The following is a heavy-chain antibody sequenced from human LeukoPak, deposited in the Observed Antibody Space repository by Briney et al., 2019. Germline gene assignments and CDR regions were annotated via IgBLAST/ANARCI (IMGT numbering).Heavy chain of an antibody. Sequence: PGGSLRLSCAASGFTFSSYAMHWVRQAPGKGLEWVAVISYDGSNKYYADSVKGRFTISRDNSRNTLYLQMNSLRAEDTAVYYCARVAAPVDTATLGYWGQGTLVTVSS. CDR2: ISYDGSNK. J-gene: IGHJ4*02. CDR3: ARVAAPVDTATLGY. CDR1: GFTFSSYA. D-gene: IGHD5-18*01. V-gene: IGHV3-30*04.